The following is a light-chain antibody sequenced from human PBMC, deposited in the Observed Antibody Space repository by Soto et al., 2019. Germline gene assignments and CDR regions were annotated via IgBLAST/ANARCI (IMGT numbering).Light chain of an antibody. Sequence: QSVLTQPPSVSGSPGQSVTISCTGTSTDFVAYNRVSWYQQPPGTAPKLMIYEGSRRPSGVSNRFSGSKSGNTASLTISGLQAEDEADYYCCSYGDSDTMIFGGGTKLTVL. CDR3: CSYGDSDTMI. V-gene: IGLV2-23*01. J-gene: IGLJ2*01. CDR1: STDFVAYNR. CDR2: EGS.